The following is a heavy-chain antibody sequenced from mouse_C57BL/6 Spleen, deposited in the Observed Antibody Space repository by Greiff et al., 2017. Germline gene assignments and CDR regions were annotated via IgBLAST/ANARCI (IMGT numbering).Heavy chain of an antibody. J-gene: IGHJ2*01. D-gene: IGHD4-1*01. CDR2: ISYDGSN. V-gene: IGHV3-6*01. CDR1: GYSITSGYY. Sequence: EVQLQQSGPGLVKPSQSLSLTCSVTGYSITSGYYWNWIRQFPGNKLEWMGYISYDGSNNYNPSLKNRISITRDTSKNQFFLKLNSVTTEDTATYYCARDGKLGVDYWGQGTTLTVSS. CDR3: ARDGKLGVDY.